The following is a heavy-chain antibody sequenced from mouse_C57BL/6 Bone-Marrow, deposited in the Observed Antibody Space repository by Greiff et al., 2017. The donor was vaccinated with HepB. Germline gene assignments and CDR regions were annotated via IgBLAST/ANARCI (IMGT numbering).Heavy chain of an antibody. V-gene: IGHV7-1*01. CDR3: ARDAYPSSAMDD. CDR2: SRNKANDYTT. Sequence: EVKLMESGGGLVQSGRSLRLSCATSGFTFSDFYMEWVRQAPGKGLEWIAASRNKANDYTTEYSASVKGRFIVSRDTSQSILYLQMNALRAEDTAIYYCARDAYPSSAMDDWGQGTSVTVSS. J-gene: IGHJ4*01. CDR1: GFTFSDFY.